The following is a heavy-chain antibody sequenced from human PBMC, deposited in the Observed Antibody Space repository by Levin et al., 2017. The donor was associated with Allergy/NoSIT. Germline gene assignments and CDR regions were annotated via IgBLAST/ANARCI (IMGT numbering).Heavy chain of an antibody. D-gene: IGHD3-3*01. CDR1: GFTFSSYW. CDR2: INSDGSST. V-gene: IGHV3-74*01. J-gene: IGHJ6*02. CDR3: ARDGYDFYGMDV. Sequence: GESLKISCAASGFTFSSYWMHWVRQAPGKGLVWVSRINSDGSSTSYADSVKGRFTISRDNAKNTLYLQMNSLRAEDTAVYYCARDGYDFYGMDVWGQGTTVTVSS.